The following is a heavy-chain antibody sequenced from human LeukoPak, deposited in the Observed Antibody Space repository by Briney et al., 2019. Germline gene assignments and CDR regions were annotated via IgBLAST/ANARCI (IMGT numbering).Heavy chain of an antibody. CDR2: ISGSGGST. Sequence: GGSLRLSSAASGFTFSSYAMSWVRQAPGKGLEWVSAISGSGGSTYYADSVKGRFTISRDNSKNTLYLQMNSLRAEDTAVYYCAKFPPLLWFGELIWYFDYWGQGTLVTVSS. D-gene: IGHD3-10*01. CDR3: AKFPPLLWFGELIWYFDY. V-gene: IGHV3-23*01. J-gene: IGHJ4*02. CDR1: GFTFSSYA.